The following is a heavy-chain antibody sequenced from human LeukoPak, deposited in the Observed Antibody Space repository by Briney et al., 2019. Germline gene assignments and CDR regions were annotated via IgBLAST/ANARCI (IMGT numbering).Heavy chain of an antibody. CDR1: GYTFTRYY. V-gene: IGHV1-46*01. J-gene: IGHJ6*03. CDR3: ARGYYDILTGYYGDYYYYMDV. Sequence: GASVKVSCKASGYTFTRYYIHWVRQAPGQGLEWMGTINPSGGSTSYAQKFQGRLTVTRDMSTSTVYMELSSLGSEDTAVYYCARGYYDILTGYYGDYYYYMDVWGKGTTVTISS. CDR2: INPSGGST. D-gene: IGHD3-9*01.